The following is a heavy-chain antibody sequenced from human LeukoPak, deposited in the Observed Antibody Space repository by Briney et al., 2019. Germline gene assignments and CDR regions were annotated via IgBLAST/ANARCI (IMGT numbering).Heavy chain of an antibody. CDR3: ARGGHYSYGQGDAFDI. CDR2: ISYDGSNK. Sequence: PGGSLRLSCAASGFTFSSYSMNWVRQAPGKGLEWVAVISYDGSNKYYADSVKGRFTISRDNSKNTLYLQMNSLRAEDTAVYYCARGGHYSYGQGDAFDIWGQGTMVTVSS. V-gene: IGHV3-30*03. D-gene: IGHD5-18*01. CDR1: GFTFSSYS. J-gene: IGHJ3*02.